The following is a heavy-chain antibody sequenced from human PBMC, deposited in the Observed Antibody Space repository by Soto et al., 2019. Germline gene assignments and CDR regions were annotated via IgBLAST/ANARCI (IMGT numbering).Heavy chain of an antibody. D-gene: IGHD5-18*01. V-gene: IGHV3-74*01. CDR3: AREGYSYGYGYYYDNGMDV. CDR1: GFTFSSYW. CDR2: INSDGSST. Sequence: GESLRLSCAASGFTFSSYWMHWVRQAPGKGLVWVSRINSDGSSTNYADSVKGRFTISRDNAKNTLYLQMNSLRAEDTAVYYCAREGYSYGYGYYYDNGMDVWGQGTTVTFSS. J-gene: IGHJ6*02.